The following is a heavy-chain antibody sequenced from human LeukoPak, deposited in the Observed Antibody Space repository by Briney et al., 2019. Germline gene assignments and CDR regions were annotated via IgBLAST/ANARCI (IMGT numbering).Heavy chain of an antibody. Sequence: SGPTLVNPTQTLTLTCTFSGFSLSTSGVGVGWIRQPPGKALEWLALIYWDDDKRYSPSLKSRLTITKDTSKNQVVLTMTNMDPVETATYYCALTIPAAIDISFDYWGQGTLVTVSS. CDR3: ALTIPAAIDISFDY. CDR2: IYWDDDK. V-gene: IGHV2-5*02. D-gene: IGHD2-2*01. CDR1: GFSLSTSGVG. J-gene: IGHJ4*02.